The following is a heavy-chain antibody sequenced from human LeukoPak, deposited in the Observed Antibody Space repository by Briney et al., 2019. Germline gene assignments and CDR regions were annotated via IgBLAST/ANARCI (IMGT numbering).Heavy chain of an antibody. CDR2: IWYDGSNK. CDR1: GFTFSSYG. Sequence: QPGGSLRLSCAASGFTFSSYGMHWVRQAPGKGLEWVAVIWYDGSNKYYADSVKGRFTVSRDNSKNTLYLQMNSLRAEDTAVYYCAKVKTRGGIVDGSFDYWGQGTLVTVSS. D-gene: IGHD3-22*01. V-gene: IGHV3-33*06. J-gene: IGHJ4*02. CDR3: AKVKTRGGIVDGSFDY.